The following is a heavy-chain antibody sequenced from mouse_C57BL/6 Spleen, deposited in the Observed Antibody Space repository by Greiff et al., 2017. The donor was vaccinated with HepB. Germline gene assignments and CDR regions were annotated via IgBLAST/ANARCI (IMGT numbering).Heavy chain of an antibody. Sequence: VQLQQSGAELVKPGASVKLSCKASGYTFTSYWMHWVKQRPGRGLEWIGRIDPNSGGTKYNEKFKSKATLTVDKPSSTAYMQLSSLTSEDSAVYDCARVARITTVVDYYAMDYWGQGTSVTVSS. V-gene: IGHV1-72*01. CDR3: ARVARITTVVDYYAMDY. CDR2: IDPNSGGT. D-gene: IGHD1-1*01. J-gene: IGHJ4*01. CDR1: GYTFTSYW.